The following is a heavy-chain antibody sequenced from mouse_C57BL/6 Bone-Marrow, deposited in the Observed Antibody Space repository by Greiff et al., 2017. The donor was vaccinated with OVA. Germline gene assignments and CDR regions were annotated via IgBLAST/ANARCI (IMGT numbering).Heavy chain of an antibody. J-gene: IGHJ2*01. CDR3: VRKDYGSRYDYFDY. D-gene: IGHD1-1*01. V-gene: IGHV1-69*01. Sequence: QVQLKQPGAELVMPGASVKLSCKASVYTFTSYWMHWVKQRPGQGLEWIGEIDPSDSYTNYNQKFKGKSTLTVDKSSSTAYMQVSRLTSEDSAVYYCVRKDYGSRYDYFDYWGQGTTLTVSS. CDR1: VYTFTSYW. CDR2: IDPSDSYT.